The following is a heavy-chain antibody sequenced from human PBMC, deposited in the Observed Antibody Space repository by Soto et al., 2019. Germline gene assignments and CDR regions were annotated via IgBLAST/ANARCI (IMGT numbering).Heavy chain of an antibody. CDR3: TWGGYRYGPANWFDP. J-gene: IGHJ5*02. CDR1: GGSISSSNW. CDR2: IYHSGST. V-gene: IGHV4-4*02. D-gene: IGHD5-18*01. Sequence: QVQLQESGPGLVKPSGTLSLTCAVSGGSISSSNWWSWVRQSPGKGLEWIGEIYHSGSTNYNPSLKSRVTISVDKSKNAFSLKLSSVTAADTGVYYGTWGGYRYGPANWFDPWGQGTLVTVSS.